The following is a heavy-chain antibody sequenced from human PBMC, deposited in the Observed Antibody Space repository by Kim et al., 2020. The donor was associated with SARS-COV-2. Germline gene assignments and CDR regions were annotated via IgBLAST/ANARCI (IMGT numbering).Heavy chain of an antibody. CDR1: GFTFNNYA. CDR2: ISRSSGNT. CDR3: AKEPQRSSWYYFDY. J-gene: IGHJ4*02. D-gene: IGHD6-13*01. Sequence: GGSLRRSCAASGFTFNNYAMNWVRQAPGKGLEWVSGISRSSGNTYYADSVKGRFTISRDDSKSTLYLQMDSLRAEDTAVYYCAKEPQRSSWYYFDYWGRGALVTVSS. V-gene: IGHV3-23*01.